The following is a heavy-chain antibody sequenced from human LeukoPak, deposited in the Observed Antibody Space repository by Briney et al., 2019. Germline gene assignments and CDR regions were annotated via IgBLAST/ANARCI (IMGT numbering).Heavy chain of an antibody. Sequence: GGSLRLSCATSGFTFSRYAMHWVRQAPGKGLEWVALISYDANIGSNKYYADSVKGRFTISRDNSKNTLYLQMNSLKTEDTAVYYCTTETGYSSGWYWRSITYYFDYWGQGTLVTVSS. J-gene: IGHJ4*02. CDR3: TTETGYSSGWYWRSITYYFDY. V-gene: IGHV3-30-3*01. CDR2: ISYDANIGSNK. CDR1: GFTFSRYA. D-gene: IGHD6-19*01.